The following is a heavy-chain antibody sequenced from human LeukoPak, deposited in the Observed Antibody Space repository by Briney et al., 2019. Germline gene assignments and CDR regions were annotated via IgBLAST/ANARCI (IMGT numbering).Heavy chain of an antibody. CDR2: IRYDGSNK. J-gene: IGHJ4*02. CDR1: GFTLSSSG. CDR3: AKPGAAGWYLFDY. Sequence: GGSLRLSCAASGFTLSSSGMHWVRQAPGKGLEWVAFIRYDGSNKYYADSVKGRFTIFRDNSKNTLYLQMNSLRAEDTAVYYCAKPGAAGWYLFDYWGQGTLVTVSS. V-gene: IGHV3-30*02. D-gene: IGHD6-19*01.